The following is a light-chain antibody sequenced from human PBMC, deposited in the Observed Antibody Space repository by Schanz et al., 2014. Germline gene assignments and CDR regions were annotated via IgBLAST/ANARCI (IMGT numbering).Light chain of an antibody. V-gene: IGKV4-1*01. Sequence: DIVMTQSPDSLAVSLGERAIISCKSSQSVFFSSNNRDYLAWYQQKFGQPPKLLIYWASTRETGVPDRFSGSGSGTDFTLTISSLKAEDVAVYYCQQSYATPVTFGGGTKVEVK. CDR1: QSVFFSSNNRDY. CDR2: WAS. CDR3: QQSYATPVT. J-gene: IGKJ4*01.